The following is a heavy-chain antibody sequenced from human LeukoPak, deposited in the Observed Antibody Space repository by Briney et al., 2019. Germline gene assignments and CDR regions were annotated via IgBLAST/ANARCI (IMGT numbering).Heavy chain of an antibody. CDR3: ARSDTHHIHSSSWHFDY. J-gene: IGHJ4*02. Sequence: MPSETLSLTCSVSGGSIGTNYWSWIRQVPGKGLEWIGYSSYSGSSNYNPSLKSRVTISVDTSKTQFSLYLNSVTAADTAVYYCARSDTHHIHSSSWHFDYWGQGTLVTVSS. V-gene: IGHV4-59*01. CDR1: GGSIGTNY. CDR2: SSYSGSS. D-gene: IGHD6-13*01.